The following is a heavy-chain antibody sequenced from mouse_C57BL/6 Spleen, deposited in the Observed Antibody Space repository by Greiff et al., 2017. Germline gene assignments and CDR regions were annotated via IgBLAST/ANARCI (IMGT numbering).Heavy chain of an antibody. V-gene: IGHV6-3*01. CDR1: GFTFSNYW. Sequence: EVKLVESGGGLVQPGGSMKLSCVASGFTFSNYWMNWVRQSPETGLEWVAQIRLKSDNYATHYAESVKGRFTISRDDSKSSVYLQMNNLRAEDTGIYYCTGLWDEDYFDYWGQGTTLTVSS. J-gene: IGHJ2*01. CDR2: IRLKSDNYAT. D-gene: IGHD4-1*01. CDR3: TGLWDEDYFDY.